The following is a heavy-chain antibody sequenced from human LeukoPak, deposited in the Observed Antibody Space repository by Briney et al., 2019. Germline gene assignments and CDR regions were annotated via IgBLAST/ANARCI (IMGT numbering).Heavy chain of an antibody. V-gene: IGHV4-31*03. CDR2: IYYSGST. CDR3: ARDRISGAVTTTGSRAFDI. J-gene: IGHJ3*02. CDR1: GGSISSGGYY. D-gene: IGHD4-11*01. Sequence: SETLSLTCTVSGGSISSGGYYWSWIRQHPGKGLEWIGYIYYSGSTYYNPSLKSRVTISVDTSKNQFSLKLSSVTAADTAVYYCARDRISGAVTTTGSRAFDIWSQGTMVTVSS.